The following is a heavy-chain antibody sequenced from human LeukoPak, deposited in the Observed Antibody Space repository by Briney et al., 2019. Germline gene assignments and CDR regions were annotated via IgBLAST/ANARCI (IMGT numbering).Heavy chain of an antibody. CDR3: ARGRDYSNPDY. D-gene: IGHD4-11*01. V-gene: IGHV3-30-3*01. CDR2: ISYDGSNK. J-gene: IGHJ4*02. Sequence: GGSLRLSCVASGLNFDDSAMHWVRQAPGKGLEWVAVISYDGSNKYYADSVKGRFTISRDNSKNTLYLQMNSLRAEDTAVYYCARGRDYSNPDYWGQGTLVTVSS. CDR1: GLNFDDSA.